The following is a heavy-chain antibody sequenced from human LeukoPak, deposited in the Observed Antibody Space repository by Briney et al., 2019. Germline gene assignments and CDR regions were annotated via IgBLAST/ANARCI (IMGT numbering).Heavy chain of an antibody. D-gene: IGHD3-16*01. V-gene: IGHV3-23*01. Sequence: GGSLRLSCAASGFTFSSYSMNWVRQAPGKGLEWVSAISGSGGSTYYADSVKGRFTISRDNSKNTLYLQMNSLRAEDTAVYYCAKAGGPSPLYYFDYWGQGTLVTVSS. CDR3: AKAGGPSPLYYFDY. CDR2: ISGSGGST. CDR1: GFTFSSYS. J-gene: IGHJ4*02.